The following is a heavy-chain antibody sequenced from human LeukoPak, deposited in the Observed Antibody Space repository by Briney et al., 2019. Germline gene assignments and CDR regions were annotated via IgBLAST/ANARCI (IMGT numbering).Heavy chain of an antibody. CDR3: VSGIYYYDSSGYLDAFDI. CDR2: ISAYNGNT. CDR1: GYTFTSYS. V-gene: IGHV1-18*01. D-gene: IGHD3-22*01. J-gene: IGHJ3*02. Sequence: ASVKVSCKASGYTFTSYSITWVRQAPGQGLEWMGWISAYNGNTKYAQKLQGRVTMTTETSTSTAYMELRSLRSDDTAVYYCVSGIYYYDSSGYLDAFDIWGQGTMVTVSS.